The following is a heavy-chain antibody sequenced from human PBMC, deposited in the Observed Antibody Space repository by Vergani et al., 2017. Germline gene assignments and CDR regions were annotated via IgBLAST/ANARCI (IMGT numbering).Heavy chain of an antibody. J-gene: IGHJ6*02. Sequence: VEAGGGLVQPGGSLRISCAASGFTVSSNYMSWVRQAPGKGLEWVSVIYSGGSTYYADSVKGRFTISRHNSKNTLYLQMNSLRAEDTAVYYWSRDRVDIVATTTYYYYYYGMDVWGQGTTVTVSS. CDR2: IYSGGST. CDR1: GFTVSSNY. D-gene: IGHD5-12*01. CDR3: SRDRVDIVATTTYYYYYYGMDV. V-gene: IGHV3-53*04.